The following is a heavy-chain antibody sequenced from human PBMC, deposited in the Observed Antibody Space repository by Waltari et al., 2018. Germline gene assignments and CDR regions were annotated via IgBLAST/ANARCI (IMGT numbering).Heavy chain of an antibody. D-gene: IGHD4-4*01. CDR3: ARSYSNYPDY. J-gene: IGHJ4*02. Sequence: VQLLASGGGLVQPGGSLRLSCAASGFPFRSYDINWVRQATGQGLEWMGWMNPNSGNTGYAQKCQGRVTMTRNTSISTAYMELSSLRSEDTAVYYCARSYSNYPDYWGQGTLVTVSS. CDR2: MNPNSGNT. CDR1: GFPFRSYD. V-gene: IGHV1-8*02.